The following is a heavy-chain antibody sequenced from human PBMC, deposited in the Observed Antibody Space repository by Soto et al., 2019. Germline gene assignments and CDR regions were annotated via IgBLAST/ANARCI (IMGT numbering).Heavy chain of an antibody. V-gene: IGHV4-34*01. CDR2: INHSGST. Sequence: PSETLSLTCAVYGGSFSGYYWSWIRQPPGKGLEWIGEINHSGSTNYNPSLKSRVTISVDTSKNQFSLKLSSVTAADTAVYYCARGPYCSGGSCYSGWFDPWRQGTLVTVSS. D-gene: IGHD2-15*01. J-gene: IGHJ5*02. CDR1: GGSFSGYY. CDR3: ARGPYCSGGSCYSGWFDP.